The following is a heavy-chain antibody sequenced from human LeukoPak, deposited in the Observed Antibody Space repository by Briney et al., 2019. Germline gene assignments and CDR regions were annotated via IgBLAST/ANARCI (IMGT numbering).Heavy chain of an antibody. D-gene: IGHD6-13*01. J-gene: IGHJ4*02. CDR2: IRSKADSYTT. V-gene: IGHV3-73*01. CDR1: GFTFSGSA. CDR3: RTAADLNDY. Sequence: GGSLRLSCAASGFTFSGSAMHWVRQASGKGLEWLGRIRSKADSYTTAYAASVKGRFVVSRDDSKNTAYLQMNSLKTEDTAVYYCRTAADLNDYWGQGTLVTVSS.